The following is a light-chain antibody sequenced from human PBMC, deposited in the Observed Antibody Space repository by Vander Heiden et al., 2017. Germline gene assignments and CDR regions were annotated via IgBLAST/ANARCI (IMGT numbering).Light chain of an antibody. CDR1: SSNIGNNY. CDR2: DNN. Sequence: QSVLTQPPPVSAAPGQKVTISCSGSSSNIGNNYVSWYQQFPGTAPKLLIYDNNKRPSGIPDRFSGSKSGTSATLGITGLQTGDEADYYCGTWDTSLSAVVFGGGTKLTVL. V-gene: IGLV1-51*01. J-gene: IGLJ2*01. CDR3: GTWDTSLSAVV.